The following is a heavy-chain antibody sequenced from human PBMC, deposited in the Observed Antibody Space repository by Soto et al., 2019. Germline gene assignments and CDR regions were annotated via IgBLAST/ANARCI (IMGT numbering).Heavy chain of an antibody. J-gene: IGHJ6*02. CDR2: IVVGSGNT. CDR3: ATDPYCGSAPGCSALDA. Sequence: SVKVSCKGSGFSFSTSAVQWVRQARGQRLEWIGWIVVGSGNTIHAQKFKGRVTMTTDTSTSTAYMELGSLRSDDTAVYYCATDPYCGSAPGCSALDAWGQGTTVTVSS. D-gene: IGHD2-21*01. V-gene: IGHV1-58*01. CDR1: GFSFSTSA.